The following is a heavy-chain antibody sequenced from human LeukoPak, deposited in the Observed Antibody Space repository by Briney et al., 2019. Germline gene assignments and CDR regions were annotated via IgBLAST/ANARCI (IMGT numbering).Heavy chain of an antibody. V-gene: IGHV4-61*09. CDR3: ASSPLYYDYVWGSLQSYYFDY. CDR1: GGSISSDSYY. CDR2: IYTSGTT. D-gene: IGHD3-16*01. Sequence: PSQTLSLTCTVSGGSISSDSYYWSWIRQPAGKGLEWMGHIYTSGTTSYNPSLKSRVTISVDTSKNQFSLKLSSVTAADTAVYYCASSPLYYDYVWGSLQSYYFDYWGQGTLVTVSS. J-gene: IGHJ4*02.